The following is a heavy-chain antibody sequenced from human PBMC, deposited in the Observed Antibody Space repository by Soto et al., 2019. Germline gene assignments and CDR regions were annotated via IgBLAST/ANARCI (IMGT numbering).Heavy chain of an antibody. D-gene: IGHD4-17*01. CDR1: GGSISGGVGGLYY. Sequence: QLQLRESGPGLVKPSETLSLTCTGSGGSISGGVGGLYYWSWIRQPPGKGLEWIGYIYDGGSTYYNPSLKSRVTISVDTSKNQFFLRLSSVTAADTAVYYCAREVIPLTTDWYFDLWGRGTLVTVSS. CDR2: IYDGGST. J-gene: IGHJ2*01. CDR3: AREVIPLTTDWYFDL. V-gene: IGHV4-30-4*01.